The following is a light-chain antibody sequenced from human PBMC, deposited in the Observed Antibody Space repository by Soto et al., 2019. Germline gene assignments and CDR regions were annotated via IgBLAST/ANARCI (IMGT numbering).Light chain of an antibody. J-gene: IGLJ1*01. V-gene: IGLV1-44*01. Sequence: QSVLTQPPSASGTPGQRVTISCSGSASNIGSKTVDWYQHLPGTAPKLLIHRTFQRPSGVPARFSGSKSDTSASLAISGLQSGDEADYYCAAWDDTLDEYGFGTGTRSPS. CDR3: AAWDDTLDEYG. CDR1: ASNIGSKT. CDR2: RTF.